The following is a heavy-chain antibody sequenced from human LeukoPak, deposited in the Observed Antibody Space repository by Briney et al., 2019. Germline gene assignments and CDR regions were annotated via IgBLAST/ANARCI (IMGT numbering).Heavy chain of an antibody. V-gene: IGHV4-34*01. CDR3: ARHPRESGYTQFDY. CDR1: GGSISSYY. J-gene: IGHJ4*02. Sequence: SETLSLTCTVSGGSISSYYWSWIRQPPGKGLEWIGEINHSGSTNYNPSLKSRVTISVDTSKNQFSLKLSSVTAADTAVYYCARHPRESGYTQFDYWGQGTLVTVSS. D-gene: IGHD3-22*01. CDR2: INHSGST.